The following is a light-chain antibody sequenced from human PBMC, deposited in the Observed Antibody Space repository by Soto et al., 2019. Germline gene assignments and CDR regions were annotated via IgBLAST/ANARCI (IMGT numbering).Light chain of an antibody. V-gene: IGKV3-11*01. CDR3: QQRSSWPRIP. CDR1: QSISSY. CDR2: DAS. Sequence: EWMESAGTRSLSTGERATLSCRASQSISSYLAWYQQKPGQAPRLLIYDASNRAPGIPARFSGSGSGTDFTLTISSLEPDDFAVYYCQQRSSWPRIPFGQGTRLEIK. J-gene: IGKJ5*01.